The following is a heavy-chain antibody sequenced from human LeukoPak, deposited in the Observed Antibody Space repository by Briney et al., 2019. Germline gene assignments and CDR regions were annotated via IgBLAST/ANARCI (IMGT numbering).Heavy chain of an antibody. CDR1: GFTFSSYA. CDR3: AARVYGSGSYHP. CDR2: ISGSGGST. Sequence: PGGSLRLSCAASGFTFSSYAMSWVRQAPGKGLEWVSAISGSGGSTYYADSVKGRFTISRGNSKNTLYLQMNSLRAEDTAVYYCAARVYGSGSYHPWGQGTLVTVSS. D-gene: IGHD3-10*01. V-gene: IGHV3-23*01. J-gene: IGHJ5*02.